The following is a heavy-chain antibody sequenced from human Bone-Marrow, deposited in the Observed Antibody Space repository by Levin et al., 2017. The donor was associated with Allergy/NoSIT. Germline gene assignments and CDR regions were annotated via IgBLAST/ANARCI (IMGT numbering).Heavy chain of an antibody. CDR2: ISYDGSNK. J-gene: IGHJ6*02. CDR3: AKVILYGSGSYYYGMDG. V-gene: IGHV3-30*18. Sequence: SCAASGFTFSSYGMHWVRQAPGKGLEWVAVISYDGSNKYYADSVKGRFTISRDNSKNTLYLQMNSLRAEDTAVYYCAKVILYGSGSYYYGMDGWGQGTTVTVSS. CDR1: GFTFSSYG. D-gene: IGHD3-10*01.